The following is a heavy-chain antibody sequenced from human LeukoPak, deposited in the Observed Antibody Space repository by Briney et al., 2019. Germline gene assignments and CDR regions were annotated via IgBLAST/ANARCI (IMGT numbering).Heavy chain of an antibody. CDR2: IYYSGST. D-gene: IGHD3-22*01. CDR3: ARQGDYYDSSGYYYEESWFDP. V-gene: IGHV4-39*01. Sequence: SETLSLTCTVSGGSINSSSYYWGWLRQPPGKGLEWIGSIYYSGSTYYNPSLKSRVTISVNTSKKQVSLKVSSVTAADTAVFYGARQGDYYDSSGYYYEESWFDPWGQGTLVTVSS. CDR1: GGSINSSSYY. J-gene: IGHJ5*02.